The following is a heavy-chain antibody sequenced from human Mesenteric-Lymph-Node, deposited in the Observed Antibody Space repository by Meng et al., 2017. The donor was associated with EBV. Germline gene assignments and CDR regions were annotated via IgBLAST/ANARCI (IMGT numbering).Heavy chain of an antibody. D-gene: IGHD1-1*01. CDR3: ARGNYNFGQNFDY. V-gene: IGHV4-30-4*01. CDR2: YSSGNT. J-gene: IGHJ4*02. CDR1: GGSISGSPYY. Sequence: VQWKESGPGQVKPSQTLSLTCAVSGGSISGSPYYWSWIRQSPGKGLEWIGYSSGNTYYSPSLKSRVSISLDTSKNQFFLKLTSVTAADTAVYYCARGNYNFGQNFDYWGQGTLVTVSS.